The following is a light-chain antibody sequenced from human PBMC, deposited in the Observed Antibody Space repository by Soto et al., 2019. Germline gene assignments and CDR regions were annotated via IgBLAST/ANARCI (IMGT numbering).Light chain of an antibody. CDR3: LQHNSYPWT. J-gene: IGKJ1*01. Sequence: IQMTQSPSSLSASVGDRVTITCRASQSISRSLNWYRQKPGTAPNLLISSASSLQSGVPSRFSGSGSGTEFTLTISSLQPEDFATYYCLQHNSYPWTFGQGTKVEIK. CDR2: SAS. V-gene: IGKV1-17*01. CDR1: QSISRS.